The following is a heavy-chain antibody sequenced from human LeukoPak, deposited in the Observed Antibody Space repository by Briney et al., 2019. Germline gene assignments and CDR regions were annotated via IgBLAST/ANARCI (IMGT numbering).Heavy chain of an antibody. CDR3: ARVKPWDGYNPYYFDC. V-gene: IGHV1-8*03. J-gene: IGHJ4*02. CDR1: GYTFTSYD. CDR2: MNPNSGNT. Sequence: GASVEVSCKASGYTFTSYDINWVRQATGQGLEWMGWMNPNSGNTGYAQKFQGRVTITRNTSISTAYMELSSLRSEDTAVYYCARVKPWDGYNPYYFDCWGQGTLVTVSS. D-gene: IGHD5-24*01.